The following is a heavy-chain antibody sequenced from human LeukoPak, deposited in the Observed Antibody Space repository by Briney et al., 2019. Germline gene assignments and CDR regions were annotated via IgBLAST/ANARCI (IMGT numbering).Heavy chain of an antibody. CDR3: AKGGRGTYYADS. Sequence: GGSPRLSCAAAGFMFSNYVMYWVRQAPGKGLEWVSVVSASGFTTDYADSVKGRFTISRDNSKNTLYLQMNSLRAEDTAVYYCAKGGRGTYYADSWGQGTLVTVSS. D-gene: IGHD3-16*01. CDR2: VSASGFTT. J-gene: IGHJ4*02. V-gene: IGHV3-23*01. CDR1: GFMFSNYV.